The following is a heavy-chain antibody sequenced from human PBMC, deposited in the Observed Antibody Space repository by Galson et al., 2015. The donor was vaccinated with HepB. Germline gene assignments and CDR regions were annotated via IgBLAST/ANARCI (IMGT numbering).Heavy chain of an antibody. Sequence: SVKVSCKASGGTFSSYTISWVRQAPGQGLEWMGRIIPILGIANYAQKFQGRVTITADKSTSTAYMELSSLRSEDTAVYYCAREVFCGGDCLTVDYYYGMDVWGQGTTVTVSS. J-gene: IGHJ6*02. V-gene: IGHV1-69*04. D-gene: IGHD2-21*02. CDR1: GGTFSSYT. CDR2: IIPILGIA. CDR3: AREVFCGGDCLTVDYYYGMDV.